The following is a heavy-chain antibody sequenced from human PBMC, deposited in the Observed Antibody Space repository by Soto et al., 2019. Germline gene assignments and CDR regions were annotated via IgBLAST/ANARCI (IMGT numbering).Heavy chain of an antibody. CDR1: GFTFSSYS. J-gene: IGHJ6*02. CDR2: ISSSSSYI. D-gene: IGHD2-21*02. CDR3: ASDRVIVVATTHFCFCMDV. V-gene: IGHV3-21*01. Sequence: EVQLVESGGGLVKPGGSLRLSCAASGFTFSSYSMNWVRQAPGKGLEWVSSISSSSSYIYYADSVKGRFTISRDNAKNSLYLQINSLSAEYTAVYYCASDRVIVVATTHFCFCMDVWSQGTRVTVPS.